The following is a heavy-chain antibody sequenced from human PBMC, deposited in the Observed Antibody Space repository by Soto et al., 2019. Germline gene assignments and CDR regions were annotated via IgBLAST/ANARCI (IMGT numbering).Heavy chain of an antibody. CDR3: LRPCITRNCSACGR. Sequence: PGGSLRLSCAASGFTVSSNYMSWVRQAPGKGLEWVSVIYSGGSTYYADSVKGRFTISRHNSKNTLYLQLNSLRAEDTAVYYCLRPCITRNCSACGRWGQGTMVT. V-gene: IGHV3-53*04. CDR1: GFTVSSNY. CDR2: IYSGGST. D-gene: IGHD1-20*01. J-gene: IGHJ3*01.